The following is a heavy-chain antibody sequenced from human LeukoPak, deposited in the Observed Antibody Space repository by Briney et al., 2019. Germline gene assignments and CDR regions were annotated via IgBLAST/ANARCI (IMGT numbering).Heavy chain of an antibody. V-gene: IGHV3-30*03. J-gene: IGHJ4*02. CDR2: VSYDGSTE. CDR1: GFTFSDHG. D-gene: IGHD2-15*01. CDR3: ARVASSGALRTDY. Sequence: SGGSLRLSCVVSGFTFSDHGMHWVRQAPGKGLEWVAVVSYDGSTEDYIDSVKGRFTISRDNSKNTLYLQMSSLRVEDTAVYYCARVASSGALRTDYWGQGSLVTVSS.